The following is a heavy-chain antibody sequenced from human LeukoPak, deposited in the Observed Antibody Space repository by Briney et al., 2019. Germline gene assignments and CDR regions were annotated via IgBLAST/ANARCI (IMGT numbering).Heavy chain of an antibody. CDR3: ARVRYYYDSSGYQRAYYFDY. Sequence: GGSLRLSGAASGFTFSSYAMHWVRQAPGKGLEYVSAISSNGGSTYYANSVKGRFTISRDNSKNTLYLQMGSLRAEDMAVYYCARVRYYYDSSGYQRAYYFDYWGQGTLVTVSS. J-gene: IGHJ4*02. CDR2: ISSNGGST. CDR1: GFTFSSYA. D-gene: IGHD3-22*01. V-gene: IGHV3-64*01.